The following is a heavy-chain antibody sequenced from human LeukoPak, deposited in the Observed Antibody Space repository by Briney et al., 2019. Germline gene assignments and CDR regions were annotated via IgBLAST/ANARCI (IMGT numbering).Heavy chain of an antibody. CDR1: GYTFTGYY. V-gene: IGHV1-2*02. Sequence: GASVKVSCKASGYTFTGYYMHWVRQAPGQGLEWMGWINPNSGGTNYAQKFQGRVTMTRDTSISTAYMELSRLRSDDTAVYYCARVISGATWIQPSFQHWGQGTLVTVSS. CDR2: INPNSGGT. J-gene: IGHJ1*01. D-gene: IGHD5-18*01. CDR3: ARVISGATWIQPSFQH.